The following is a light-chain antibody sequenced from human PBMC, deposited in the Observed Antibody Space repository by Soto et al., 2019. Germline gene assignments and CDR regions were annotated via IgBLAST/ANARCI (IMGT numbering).Light chain of an antibody. CDR1: SIDVGSYNL. Sequence: QSLLTQSAYVSGSPGQSITISCTGTSIDVGSYNLVSWYQQHPGKAPKLMIYEVSKRPSGLSNRFSGSKSGNTASLTISGLQAEDEADYYCCSYAGSRTPLIFGTGTKVTVL. J-gene: IGLJ1*01. CDR3: CSYAGSRTPLI. V-gene: IGLV2-23*02. CDR2: EVS.